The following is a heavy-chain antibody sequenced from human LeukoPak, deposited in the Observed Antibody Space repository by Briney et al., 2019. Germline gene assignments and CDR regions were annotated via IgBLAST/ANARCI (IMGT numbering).Heavy chain of an antibody. D-gene: IGHD6-13*01. Sequence: GASVKVSCKASGYTFTSYGISWVRQAPGQGLEWMGWISAYNGNTNYAQKLQGRVTMTTDTSTSTAYMELRSLRSDDTAVYHCARDSGIAAAGTPFDYWGQGTLVTVSS. V-gene: IGHV1-18*01. J-gene: IGHJ4*02. CDR3: ARDSGIAAAGTPFDY. CDR1: GYTFTSYG. CDR2: ISAYNGNT.